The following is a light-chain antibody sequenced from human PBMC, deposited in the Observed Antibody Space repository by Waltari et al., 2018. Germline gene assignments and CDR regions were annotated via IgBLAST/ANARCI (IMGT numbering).Light chain of an antibody. V-gene: IGLV1-47*01. CDR2: LDD. J-gene: IGLJ2*01. Sequence: QSVLTQPPPLSGTPGRRVTIPCYGSRSNIGPNYAFLYQQFPGRAPKLLIYLDDHRPSGVPDRFSASKSGSSASLTICGLRPEDEADYPCAGWYDSLTGVVFGGGTKLTV. CDR1: RSNIGPNY. CDR3: AGWYDSLTGVV.